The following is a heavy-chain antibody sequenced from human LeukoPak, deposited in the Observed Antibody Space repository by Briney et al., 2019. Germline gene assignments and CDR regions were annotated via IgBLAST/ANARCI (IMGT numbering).Heavy chain of an antibody. CDR1: GGSMSSYY. V-gene: IGHV4-4*07. J-gene: IGHJ4*02. Sequence: PSETLSLTCTVSGGSMSSYYWSWIRQPAGKGLEWIGRTYISGSTKYNPSLKSRVTISIDKSKNQFSLKLSSVTAADTAVYYCARGTGAVVTYYFDYWGQGTLVTVSS. CDR2: TYISGST. D-gene: IGHD4-23*01. CDR3: ARGTGAVVTYYFDY.